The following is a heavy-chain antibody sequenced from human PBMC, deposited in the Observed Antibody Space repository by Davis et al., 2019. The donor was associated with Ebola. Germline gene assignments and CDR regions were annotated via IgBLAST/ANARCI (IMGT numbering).Heavy chain of an antibody. CDR1: GFTFSSYG. CDR3: ARALWFRELFNYYYYYGMDV. Sequence: GGSLRLSCAASGFTFSSYGMHWVRQAPGKGLEWVAVISYDGSNKYYADSVKGRFTISRDNSKNSLYLQMNSLRAEDTAVYYCARALWFRELFNYYYYYGMDVWGQGTTVTVSS. J-gene: IGHJ6*02. CDR2: ISYDGSNK. V-gene: IGHV3-30*03. D-gene: IGHD3-10*01.